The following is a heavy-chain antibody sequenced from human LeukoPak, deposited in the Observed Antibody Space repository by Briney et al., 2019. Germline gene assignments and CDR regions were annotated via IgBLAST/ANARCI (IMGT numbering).Heavy chain of an antibody. D-gene: IGHD2-15*01. Sequence: PSETLSLTCTVSGGSISSYYWSWIRQPPGKGLEWIGYIYYSGSTNYNPSLKSRVTISVDTFKNQFSLKLSSVTAADTAVYYCARVGCSGGSCYSSAFDIWGQGTMVTVFS. V-gene: IGHV4-59*01. CDR2: IYYSGST. CDR1: GGSISSYY. J-gene: IGHJ3*02. CDR3: ARVGCSGGSCYSSAFDI.